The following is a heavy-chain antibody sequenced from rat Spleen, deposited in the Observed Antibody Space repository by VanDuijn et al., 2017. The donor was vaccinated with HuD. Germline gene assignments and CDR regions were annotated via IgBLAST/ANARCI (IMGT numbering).Heavy chain of an antibody. D-gene: IGHD4-1*01. CDR1: GFTFSSFP. J-gene: IGHJ1*01. CDR3: VRLYNANGYWYFDL. CDR2: ISYYDFTP. Sequence: EVQLVESGGGLVQPGRSLKLSCAASGFTFSSFPMAWVRQTPKKGLEWVTYISYYDFTPFYRDSVNGRFTISRDNSRDTLDLQMDSLRSEDTATDYCVRLYNANGYWYFDLWGPGTMVTVSS. V-gene: IGHV5-22*01.